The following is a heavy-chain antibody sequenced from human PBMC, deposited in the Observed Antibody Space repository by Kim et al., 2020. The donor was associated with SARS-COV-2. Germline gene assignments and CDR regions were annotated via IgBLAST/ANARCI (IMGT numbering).Heavy chain of an antibody. CDR3: ARHSPLSHYYGSGSYYRTHYYYYGMDV. V-gene: IGHV4-39*01. D-gene: IGHD3-10*01. CDR2: IYYSGST. Sequence: SETLSLTCTVSGGSISSSSYYWGWIRQPPGKGLEWIGSIYYSGSTYYNPSLKSRVTISVDTSKNQFSLKLSSVTAADTAVYYCARHSPLSHYYGSGSYYRTHYYYYGMDVWGQGTTVTVSS. CDR1: GGSISSSSYY. J-gene: IGHJ6*02.